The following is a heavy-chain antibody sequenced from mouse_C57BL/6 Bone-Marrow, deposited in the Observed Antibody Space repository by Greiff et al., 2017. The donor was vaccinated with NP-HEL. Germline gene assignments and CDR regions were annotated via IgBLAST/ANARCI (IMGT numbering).Heavy chain of an antibody. CDR3: ASPNDYGPLVAY. CDR2: IDPANGNT. Sequence: EVQLQQSVAELVRPGASVKLSCTASGFTFKNSYMHWVKQRPEQGLEWIGRIDPANGNTKYAPTFQGKATITADTSSNTAYLQLSSLTSEDTASYYCASPNDYGPLVAYRGQGTRVTVSA. CDR1: GFTFKNSY. V-gene: IGHV14-3*01. D-gene: IGHD2-4*01. J-gene: IGHJ3*01.